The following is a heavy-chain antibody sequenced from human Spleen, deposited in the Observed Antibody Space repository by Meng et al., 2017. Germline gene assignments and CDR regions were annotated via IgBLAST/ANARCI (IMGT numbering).Heavy chain of an antibody. CDR1: GGSISSNY. Sequence: SETLSLTCSVSGGSISSNYWNWIRQPAGKGLEWIGRIYTSGSTNYNPSLESRATISVDTSQNNLSLKLSSVTAADSAVYYCARGPTTMAHDFDYWGQGTLVTVSS. J-gene: IGHJ4*02. CDR3: ARGPTTMAHDFDY. D-gene: IGHD4-11*01. CDR2: IYTSGST. V-gene: IGHV4-4*07.